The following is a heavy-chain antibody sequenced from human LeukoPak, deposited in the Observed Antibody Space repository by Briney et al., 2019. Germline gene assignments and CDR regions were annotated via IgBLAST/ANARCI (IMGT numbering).Heavy chain of an antibody. CDR1: GRSFTGYY. Sequence: SETLSLSCAVYGRSFTGYYWSWIRQPPGKGLEWIGEINHSGSTNYNPSLKSRVTISIDTSKNQFSLRVNSVTAADTAVYYCARVAYSGYEHFWGRGTLVTVSS. CDR3: ARVAYSGYEHF. D-gene: IGHD5-12*01. CDR2: INHSGST. V-gene: IGHV4-34*01. J-gene: IGHJ4*02.